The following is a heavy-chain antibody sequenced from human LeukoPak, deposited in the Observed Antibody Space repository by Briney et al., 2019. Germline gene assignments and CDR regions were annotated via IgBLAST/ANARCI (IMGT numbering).Heavy chain of an antibody. CDR1: GYTFTNYY. CDR2: INPSGGTT. CDR3: ARGGYSESFYNPRSYGMDV. V-gene: IGHV1-46*01. J-gene: IGHJ6*02. Sequence: GASVKVSCKASGYTFTNYYPHWVRQAPGQGLAWMGIINPSGGTTRYVEKFQGRVTMTRDTSASTVYMELRSLRSEETAVYYCARGGYSESFYNPRSYGMDVWGQGTTVIVSS. D-gene: IGHD3-10*01.